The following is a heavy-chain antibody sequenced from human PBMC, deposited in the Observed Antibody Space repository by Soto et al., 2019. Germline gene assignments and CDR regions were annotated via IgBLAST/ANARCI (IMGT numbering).Heavy chain of an antibody. Sequence: QVQLQESGPGLVKSSQTLSLTCTVSGGSISSDGNYWSWIRQHPGKGLEWIGYIYYSGSTNYNPSLKSPVTISVDTSKNHFSLKLNSVTAADTAVYYCARARMVRGIIYYYGMDVWGQGTTVTVSS. CDR2: IYYSGST. D-gene: IGHD3-10*01. J-gene: IGHJ6*02. CDR3: ARARMVRGIIYYYGMDV. V-gene: IGHV4-31*01. CDR1: GGSISSDGNY.